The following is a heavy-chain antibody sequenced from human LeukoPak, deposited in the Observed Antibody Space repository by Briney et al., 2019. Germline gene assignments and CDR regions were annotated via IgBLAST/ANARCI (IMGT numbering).Heavy chain of an antibody. D-gene: IGHD4-23*01. CDR2: IYYSGST. CDR3: ARDRGGGNPFDY. CDR1: GGLVSGYS. V-gene: IGHV4-59*02. Sequence: NSSETLSLTCAVHGGLVSGYSWSWIRQSPGKGLEWIGYIYYSGSTNYNPSPKSRVTISVDTSKNQFSLKLSSVTAADTAVYYCARDRGGGNPFDYWGQGTLVTVSS. J-gene: IGHJ4*02.